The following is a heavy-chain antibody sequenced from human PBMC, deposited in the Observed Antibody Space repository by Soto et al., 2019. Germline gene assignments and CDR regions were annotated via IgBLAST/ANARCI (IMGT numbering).Heavy chain of an antibody. D-gene: IGHD3-16*02. CDR3: VRIGYQLPSSVLWLDP. Sequence: PSETLSLTCAVYGGFLSESYWTWIRQPPGKGLEWIGEINHVGGTNYNPSLKSRVTMSVDTSQNQFSLRLISVTAADTAMYFCVRIGYQLPSSVLWLDPWGQGTPVTVSS. J-gene: IGHJ5*02. CDR1: GGFLSESY. V-gene: IGHV4-34*01. CDR2: INHVGGT.